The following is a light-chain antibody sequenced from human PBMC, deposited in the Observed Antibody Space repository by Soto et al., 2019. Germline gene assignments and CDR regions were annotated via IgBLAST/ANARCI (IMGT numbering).Light chain of an antibody. CDR3: QTWGTGSWV. CDR1: SGHSSYA. Sequence: QSVLTQSPSASASLGASVKLTCTLSSGHSSYAIAWHQQQPEKGPRYLMKLNSDGSHSKGEGIPDRFSGSSSGAERYLTISSLQSEDEADYYCQTWGTGSWVFGGGTKVTVL. CDR2: LNSDGSH. J-gene: IGLJ3*02. V-gene: IGLV4-69*01.